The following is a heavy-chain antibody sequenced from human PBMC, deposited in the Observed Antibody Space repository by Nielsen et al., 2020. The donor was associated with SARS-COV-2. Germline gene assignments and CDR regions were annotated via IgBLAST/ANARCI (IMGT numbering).Heavy chain of an antibody. J-gene: IGHJ4*02. V-gene: IGHV3-9*01. CDR2: ISWNSGSI. Sequence: GGSLRLSCAASGFTFDDYAMHWVRQAPGKGLEWVSSISWNSGSIGYADSVRGRFTIARDNAGNSLYLQMSSLRSEDTAMYYCVRDSSGGYDYFDYWGQGTLVTVSS. D-gene: IGHD5-12*01. CDR1: GFTFDDYA. CDR3: VRDSSGGYDYFDY.